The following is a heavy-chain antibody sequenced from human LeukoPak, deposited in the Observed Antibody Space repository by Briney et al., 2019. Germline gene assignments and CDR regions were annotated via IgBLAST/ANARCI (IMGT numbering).Heavy chain of an antibody. CDR3: ARSGYSSGPDY. V-gene: IGHV4-4*07. D-gene: IGHD6-19*01. CDR1: GGSISSYY. J-gene: IGHJ4*02. Sequence: SETLSPTCTVSGGSISSYYWSWIRQPAGRGLEWIGRIYFSGSTNYNPSLKSRVTMSVDTSKNQFSLKLSSVTAADTAVYYCARSGYSSGPDYWGQGTLVTVSS. CDR2: IYFSGST.